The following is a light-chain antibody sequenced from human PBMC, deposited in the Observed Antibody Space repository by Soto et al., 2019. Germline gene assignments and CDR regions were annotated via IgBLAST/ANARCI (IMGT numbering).Light chain of an antibody. CDR3: CSYAGSYIYV. J-gene: IGLJ1*01. Sequence: QSVPTQPRSVSGSPGQSVTISCTGTSSDVGGYTYVSWYQQHPGKAPKVMIYDVSKRPSGVPDRFSGSKSGNTASLTISGLQAEDEADYYCCSYAGSYIYVFGTGTKLTVL. CDR2: DVS. CDR1: SSDVGGYTY. V-gene: IGLV2-11*01.